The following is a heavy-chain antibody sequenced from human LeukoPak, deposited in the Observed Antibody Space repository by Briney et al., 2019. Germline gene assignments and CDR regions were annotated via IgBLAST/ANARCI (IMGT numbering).Heavy chain of an antibody. CDR1: GFTFRSYG. CDR3: ARVGSSSSLGFDY. V-gene: IGHV3-33*01. J-gene: IGHJ4*02. D-gene: IGHD6-6*01. Sequence: PGGSLRLSCAASGFTFRSYGMHWVRQAPGKGLEWVAVIWYDGSNKYCADSVKGRFTISRDNSKSTLYLEMSSLRAEDTAVYYCARVGSSSSLGFDYWGQGTLVTVSS. CDR2: IWYDGSNK.